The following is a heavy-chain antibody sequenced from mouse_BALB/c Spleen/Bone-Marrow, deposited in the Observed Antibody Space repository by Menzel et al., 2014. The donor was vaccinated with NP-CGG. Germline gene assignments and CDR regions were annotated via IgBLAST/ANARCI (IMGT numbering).Heavy chain of an antibody. CDR1: GCSFTDYN. D-gene: IGHD2-14*01. J-gene: IGHJ3*01. CDR2: IDPYNGGT. Sequence: EVQVVESGPELVKPGASVKVSCKASGCSFTDYNMSWVKQSHGKSLEWIGYIDPYNGGTTYNQKFKGKATLTVDKSSSTAFMHLNSLTSDDSTVYYCVRGDYRYSWFAYWGQGTLVTVSA. V-gene: IGHV1S135*01. CDR3: VRGDYRYSWFAY.